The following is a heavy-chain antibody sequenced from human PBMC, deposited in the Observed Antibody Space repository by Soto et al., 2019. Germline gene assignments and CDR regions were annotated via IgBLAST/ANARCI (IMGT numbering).Heavy chain of an antibody. J-gene: IGHJ6*02. Sequence: QVQLVQSGAEVKKLGASVKVSCKASGYIFSNYFMHWVRQAPGQGLEWMGKIYPNGGTTTYAQMFQGRVTLTRDAPASTVYMELSSLRSDDTAVYFCARAIYNWNYACGMDVWGQGTTVIVS. CDR1: GYIFSNYF. D-gene: IGHD1-7*01. V-gene: IGHV1-46*01. CDR2: IYPNGGTT. CDR3: ARAIYNWNYACGMDV.